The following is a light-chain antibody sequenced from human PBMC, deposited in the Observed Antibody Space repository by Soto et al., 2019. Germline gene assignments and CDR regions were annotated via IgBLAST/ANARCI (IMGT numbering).Light chain of an antibody. J-gene: IGKJ1*01. V-gene: IGKV3-20*01. CDR2: GAS. CDR1: RSVGSTY. Sequence: ENVCTYYQVTLALCQGRRATSSCSASRSVGSTYFAWSQHRPGQAPSLLISGASSRATGSPDRFSGSGAGTDFTLTTGGLEPVEYAVPYCERYGGSSWTFGQGTKVDIK. CDR3: ERYGGSSWT.